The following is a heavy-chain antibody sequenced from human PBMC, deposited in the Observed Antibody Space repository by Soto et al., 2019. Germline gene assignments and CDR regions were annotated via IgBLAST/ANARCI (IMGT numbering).Heavy chain of an antibody. CDR3: ARVKTDPWELVDY. D-gene: IGHD1-26*01. Sequence: ASVKVSCKASGYTFTGYYMHWVRQAPGQGLEWMGWINPNSGGTNYAQKFQGRVTMTRDTSISTAYMGLSRLRSDDTAVYYCARVKTDPWELVDYWGQGTLVTVSS. CDR2: INPNSGGT. V-gene: IGHV1-2*02. CDR1: GYTFTGYY. J-gene: IGHJ4*02.